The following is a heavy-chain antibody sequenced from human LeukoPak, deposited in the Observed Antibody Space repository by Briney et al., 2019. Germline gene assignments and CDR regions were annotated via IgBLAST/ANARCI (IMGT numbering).Heavy chain of an antibody. CDR1: GFTFSSFA. D-gene: IGHD2-2*01. V-gene: IGHV3-23*01. CDR3: AKDRSCTGSSCNVGS. J-gene: IGHJ3*01. CDR2: ISGSGGST. Sequence: PGGSLRLSCAASGFTFSSFAISWVRQAPGKGLEWVSAISGSGGSTYYADSVKGRFTISRDNSKNTLFLQMNSLRAEDTAVYYCAKDRSCTGSSCNVGSWGQGTMVTVSS.